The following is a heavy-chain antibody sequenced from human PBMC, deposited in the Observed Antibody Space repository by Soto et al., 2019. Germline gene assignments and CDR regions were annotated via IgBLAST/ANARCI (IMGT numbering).Heavy chain of an antibody. J-gene: IGHJ4*02. CDR1: GCTFSSYA. D-gene: IGHD6-19*01. Sequence: GXSVKVSCNASGCTFSSYAIRWVRQAPGQGLEWMGGIIPIFGTANYAQKFQGRVTITADESTSTAYMELSSLRSEDTAVYYCARPSKKYSSGPGGFDDWGQGTLVTVSS. CDR2: IIPIFGTA. CDR3: ARPSKKYSSGPGGFDD. V-gene: IGHV1-69*13.